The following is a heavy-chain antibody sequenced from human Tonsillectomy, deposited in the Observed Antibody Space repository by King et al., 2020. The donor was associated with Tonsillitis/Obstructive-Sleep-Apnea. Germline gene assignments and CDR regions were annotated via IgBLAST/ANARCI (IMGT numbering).Heavy chain of an antibody. J-gene: IGHJ4*02. CDR1: GVTVSVSY. V-gene: IGHV3-53*01. D-gene: IGHD1-26*01. Sequence: VQLVESVGGLIPPGGSLRLSCAVSGVTVSVSYMTWVRQAPGKGLEWGSVIYSEGGTYYADAWRGRFTISRENSKNTLYLQMNGLRADDTAVYYCARADSRSYYGGSDYWGQGTLVSVSS. CDR3: ARADSRSYYGGSDY. CDR2: IYSEGGT.